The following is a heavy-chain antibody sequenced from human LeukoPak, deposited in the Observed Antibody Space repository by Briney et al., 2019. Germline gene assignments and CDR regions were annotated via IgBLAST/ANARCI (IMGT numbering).Heavy chain of an antibody. CDR1: GFTFSSYA. J-gene: IGHJ4*02. CDR2: ISGSGGST. Sequence: GGSLRLSCAASGFTFSSYAMSWVRQAPGKGLEWVSVISGSGGSTYYADPVKGRFTISRDNSKNTLCLQMNSLRAEDTAVYYCAKDGVATITFDYWGQGTLVTVSS. V-gene: IGHV3-23*01. CDR3: AKDGVATITFDY. D-gene: IGHD2-15*01.